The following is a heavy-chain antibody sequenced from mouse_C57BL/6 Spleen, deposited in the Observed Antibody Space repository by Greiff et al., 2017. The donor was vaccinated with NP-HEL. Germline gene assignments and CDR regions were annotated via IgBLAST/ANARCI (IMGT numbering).Heavy chain of an antibody. D-gene: IGHD3-2*02. CDR1: GFTFRASY. V-gene: IGHV5-16*01. CDR3: ARQLKPYCAMDY. J-gene: IGHJ4*01. CDR2: INYDGSST. Sequence: EVQLMESAGGLVQPGSSMKLSCTASGFTFRASYMAWVRQVPDKGLEWVANINYDGSSTSYLDSLQSRFIISRDNAKNILYLQMSSLKSEDSATYYCARQLKPYCAMDYWGQGTSVTVSS.